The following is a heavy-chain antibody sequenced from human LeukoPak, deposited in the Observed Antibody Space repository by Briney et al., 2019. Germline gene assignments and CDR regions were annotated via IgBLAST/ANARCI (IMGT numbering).Heavy chain of an antibody. CDR3: AILTSGFGELPNDY. J-gene: IGHJ4*02. CDR1: GFTFSSYE. CDR2: ISSSGSTI. V-gene: IGHV3-48*03. Sequence: QPGGSLRLSCAASGFTFSSYEMNWVRQAPGKGLEWVSYISSSGSTIYYADSVKGRFTISRDNAKNSLYLQMNSLRAEDTAVYYCAILTSGFGELPNDYWGQGTLVTVSS. D-gene: IGHD3-10*01.